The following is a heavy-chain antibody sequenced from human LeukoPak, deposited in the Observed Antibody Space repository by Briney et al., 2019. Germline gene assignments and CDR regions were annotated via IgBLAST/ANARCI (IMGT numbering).Heavy chain of an antibody. CDR1: GYTFTSYG. Sequence: ASVKVSCKASGYTFTSYGISWVRQAPGQGLEWMGWINAGNGNTKYSQKFQGRVTITRDTSASTAYMELSSLRSEDTAVYYCARDIAVAGTVWFDPWGQGTLVTVSS. CDR3: ARDIAVAGTVWFDP. D-gene: IGHD6-19*01. J-gene: IGHJ5*02. V-gene: IGHV1-3*01. CDR2: INAGNGNT.